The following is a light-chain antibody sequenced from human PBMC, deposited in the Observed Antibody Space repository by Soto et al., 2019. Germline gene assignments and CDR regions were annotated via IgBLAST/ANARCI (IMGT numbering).Light chain of an antibody. V-gene: IGKV1D-16*01. CDR2: ATS. Sequence: DVQMTQSPSSLSASVGDRVTITCRASQSIRNWLAWYQQKPGKAPKSLIYATSTLQTGVPSRFIGSGSGTDFTLIISSLQPEDFAIYYCQQYDNFPPTFGGGTKVEI. J-gene: IGKJ4*01. CDR3: QQYDNFPPT. CDR1: QSIRNW.